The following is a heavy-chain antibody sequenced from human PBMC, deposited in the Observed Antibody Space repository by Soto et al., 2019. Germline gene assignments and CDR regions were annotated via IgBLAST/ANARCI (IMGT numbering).Heavy chain of an antibody. CDR2: ISGSGGST. V-gene: IGHV3-23*01. D-gene: IGHD6-19*01. Sequence: GGSLRLSCAASGFAFSSYAMSWVRQAPGKGLEWVSAISGSGGSTYYADSVKGRFAISRDNSKNTLYLQMNSLRAEDTAVYYCAKGAIAVAGTNPYDYWGQGTLVTVSS. CDR1: GFAFSSYA. CDR3: AKGAIAVAGTNPYDY. J-gene: IGHJ4*02.